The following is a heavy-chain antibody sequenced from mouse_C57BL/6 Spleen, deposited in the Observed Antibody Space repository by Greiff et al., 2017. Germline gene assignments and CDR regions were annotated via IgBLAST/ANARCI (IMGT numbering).Heavy chain of an antibody. CDR3: ATITTVVAFDY. CDR2: IYPGDGDT. V-gene: IGHV1-80*01. J-gene: IGHJ2*01. D-gene: IGHD1-1*01. Sequence: QVQLKESGPELVKPGASVKISCKASGYAFSSSWMNWVKQRPGKGLEWIGRIYPGDGDTNYNGKFKGKATLTADKSSSTAYMQLSSLTSEDSAVYFCATITTVVAFDYWGQGTTLTVSS. CDR1: GYAFSSSW.